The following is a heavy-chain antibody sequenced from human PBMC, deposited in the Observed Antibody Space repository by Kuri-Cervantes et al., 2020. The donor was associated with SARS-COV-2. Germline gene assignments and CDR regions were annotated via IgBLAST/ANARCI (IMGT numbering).Heavy chain of an antibody. CDR3: ARDPARRDYFDY. V-gene: IGHV3-30*03. J-gene: IGHJ4*02. CDR2: ISYDGSNK. D-gene: IGHD6-6*01. CDR1: GFTFSSYG. Sequence: LSLTCAASGFTFSSYGMHWVRQAPGKGLEWVAVISYDGSNKYYADSVKGRFTISRDNSKNTLYLQMNSLRAEDTAVYYCARDPARRDYFDYWGQGTLVTVSS.